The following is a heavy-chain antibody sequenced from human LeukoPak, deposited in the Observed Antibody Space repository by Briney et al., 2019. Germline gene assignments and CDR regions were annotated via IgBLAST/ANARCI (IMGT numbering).Heavy chain of an antibody. J-gene: IGHJ4*02. D-gene: IGHD3-22*01. CDR2: IYYSGST. Sequence: SETLSLTCTVSGGSISSYYWSWIRQPPGKGLEWIGYIYYSGSTNYNPSLKSRVTISVDTSKNQFSLKLSSVTAADTAVYYCARGGPGRYDSSGPLDYWGQGTLVTVSS. CDR3: ARGGPGRYDSSGPLDY. V-gene: IGHV4-59*01. CDR1: GGSISSYY.